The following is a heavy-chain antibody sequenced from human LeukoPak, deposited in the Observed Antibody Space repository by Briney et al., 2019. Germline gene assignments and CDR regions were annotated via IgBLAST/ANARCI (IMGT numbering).Heavy chain of an antibody. V-gene: IGHV3-53*01. J-gene: IGHJ4*02. CDR2: IYTGGST. CDR3: ARGVTDGYFDY. D-gene: IGHD5-24*01. CDR1: GFTFSSIS. Sequence: GGSLRLSCAVPGFTFSSISMSWVRQAPGKGLEWVSVIYTGGSTYYADSVKGRFTISRDNSKNTLYLQVNSLRGEDTAVYYCARGVTDGYFDYWGQGTLVTVSS.